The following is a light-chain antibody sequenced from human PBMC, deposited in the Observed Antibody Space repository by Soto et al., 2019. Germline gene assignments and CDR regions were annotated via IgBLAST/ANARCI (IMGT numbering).Light chain of an antibody. J-gene: IGKJ1*01. CDR3: QQSYSTLWT. Sequence: DIRMTQSPSSLSASVGERVTITCRAGQSISSYLNWYQQKPGKAPKLLIYAASSLQSGVPSRFSGSGSGTDFTLTISSLQPEDFATYYCQQSYSTLWTFGQGTKVEIK. CDR2: AAS. V-gene: IGKV1-39*01. CDR1: QSISSY.